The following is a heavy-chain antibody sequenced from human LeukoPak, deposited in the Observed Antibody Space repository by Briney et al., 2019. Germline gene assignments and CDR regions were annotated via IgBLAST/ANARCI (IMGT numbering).Heavy chain of an antibody. Sequence: GGSLRLSCAASGFTSSSYWMSWVRQAPGKGLEWLANINQDGREKHFVDSVKGRFTISRDNAKNELYLQMNSLRAEDTAVYYCAREPYSSGRPTLYYGMDVWGQGTTVAVSS. D-gene: IGHD6-25*01. J-gene: IGHJ6*02. CDR1: GFTSSSYW. V-gene: IGHV3-7*01. CDR2: INQDGREK. CDR3: AREPYSSGRPTLYYGMDV.